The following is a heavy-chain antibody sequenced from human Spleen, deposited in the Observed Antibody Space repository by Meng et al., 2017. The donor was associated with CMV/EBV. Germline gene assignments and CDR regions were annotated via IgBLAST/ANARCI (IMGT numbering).Heavy chain of an antibody. CDR3: ARTHPHNWFDP. J-gene: IGHJ5*02. CDR1: GYTFTGHY. V-gene: IGHV1-46*01. CDR2: INPSGGST. Sequence: ASVKVSCKTSGYTFTGHYLHWVRQAPGQGLEWMGIINPSGGSTSYAQKFQGRVTMTRDTSTSTVYMELSSLRSEDTAVYYCARTHPHNWFDPWGQGTLVTVSS.